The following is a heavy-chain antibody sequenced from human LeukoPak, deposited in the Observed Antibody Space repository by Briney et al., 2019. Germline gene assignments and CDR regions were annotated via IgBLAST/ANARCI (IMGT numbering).Heavy chain of an antibody. D-gene: IGHD2-2*01. CDR3: ARDWDIVVVPAAIPSDY. J-gene: IGHJ4*02. Sequence: ASVKVSCKASGYTFTGYYMHWVRQAPGQGLEWMGWINPNSGGTNYAQKFQGRVTMTRDTSISTAYMELSRLRSDDTAVYYCARDWDIVVVPAAIPSDYWGQGTLVTVSS. CDR1: GYTFTGYY. CDR2: INPNSGGT. V-gene: IGHV1-2*02.